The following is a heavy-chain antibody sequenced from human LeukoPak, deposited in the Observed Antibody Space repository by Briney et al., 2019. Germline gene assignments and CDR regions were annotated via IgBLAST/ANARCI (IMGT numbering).Heavy chain of an antibody. CDR2: ISGSGGST. Sequence: GGSLRLSCAASGFTFSSYAMSWVRQAPGKGLEWVSAISGSGGSTYYADSVKGRFTISRDNSKNTLYLQMNSLRAEDTAAYYCAKDTDYDILTGYSAFEYWGQGTLVTVSS. CDR3: AKDTDYDILTGYSAFEY. J-gene: IGHJ4*02. CDR1: GFTFSSYA. V-gene: IGHV3-23*01. D-gene: IGHD3-9*01.